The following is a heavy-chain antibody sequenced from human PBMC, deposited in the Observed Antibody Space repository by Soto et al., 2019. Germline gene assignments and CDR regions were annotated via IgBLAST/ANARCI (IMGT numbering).Heavy chain of an antibody. Sequence: QVQLVESGGGVVRPGTSLRLSCAASGFTFSSYGMHWVRQAPGKGLEWVAVISYVETNQYYTDSVKGRFTVSRDNSKNTLYLQMNSLRAEDTAVYYCAKYSHFDWLLAYDALDIWGRGTMVTVSS. J-gene: IGHJ3*02. D-gene: IGHD3-9*01. V-gene: IGHV3-30*18. CDR1: GFTFSSYG. CDR2: ISYVETNQ. CDR3: AKYSHFDWLLAYDALDI.